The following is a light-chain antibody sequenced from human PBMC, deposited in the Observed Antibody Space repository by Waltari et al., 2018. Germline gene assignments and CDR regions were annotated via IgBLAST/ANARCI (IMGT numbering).Light chain of an antibody. CDR3: QQYGSSPPWT. CDR2: GAS. CDR1: QSVSSSY. Sequence: EIVLTQSPGTLSLSPGERATLPCRASQSVSSSYLAWYQQKPGQAPRLLSYGASSMATGIPDRFSGSGSGTDFTLTISRLEPEDFAVYYCQQYGSSPPWTFGQGTKVEIK. J-gene: IGKJ1*01. V-gene: IGKV3-20*01.